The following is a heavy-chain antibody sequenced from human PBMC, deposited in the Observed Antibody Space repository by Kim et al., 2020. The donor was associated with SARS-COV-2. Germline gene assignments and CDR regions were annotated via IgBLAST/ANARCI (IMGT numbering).Heavy chain of an antibody. CDR3: AQERLWHYYDY. V-gene: IGHV3-23*01. D-gene: IGHD3-16*01. CDR1: GFVFDNYA. Sequence: GGSLRLSYAASGFVFDNYAMSWVRQAPGKGLEWVSYITDSGGTTNYADSVRGRFTISRDNSQNTLYLQMHSLSAEDTAIYYCAQERLWHYYDYWGQGTLV. CDR2: ITDSGGTT. J-gene: IGHJ4*02.